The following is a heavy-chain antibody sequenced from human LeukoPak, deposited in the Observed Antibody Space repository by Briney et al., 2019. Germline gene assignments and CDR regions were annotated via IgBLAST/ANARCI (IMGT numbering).Heavy chain of an antibody. J-gene: IGHJ4*02. CDR3: AKEGEYSSGRPAYYFDY. V-gene: IGHV3-30*02. Sequence: GGSLRLSCTASGFTFSNYGMHWVRQAPGKGLEWVAFTRYDGNEKYYADSVKGRFTSSRDNSRNTLYLQMTSLRPEDTAVYYCAKEGEYSSGRPAYYFDYWGQGTPVTVSS. D-gene: IGHD3-22*01. CDR1: GFTFSNYG. CDR2: TRYDGNEK.